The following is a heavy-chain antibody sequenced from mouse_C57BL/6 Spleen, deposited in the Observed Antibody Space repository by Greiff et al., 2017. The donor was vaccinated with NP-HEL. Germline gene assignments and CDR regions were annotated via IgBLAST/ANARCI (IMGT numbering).Heavy chain of an antibody. CDR2: IYPGSGST. V-gene: IGHV1-55*01. J-gene: IGHJ4*01. CDR3: ARAGNYGKTDYAMDY. CDR1: GYTFTSYW. Sequence: QVQLQQPGAELVKPGASVKMSCKASGYTFTSYWITWVKQRPGQGLEWIGDIYPGSGSTNYNEKFKSKATLTVDTSSSTAYMQLSSLTSEDSAVYYCARAGNYGKTDYAMDYWGQGTSVTVSS. D-gene: IGHD2-1*01.